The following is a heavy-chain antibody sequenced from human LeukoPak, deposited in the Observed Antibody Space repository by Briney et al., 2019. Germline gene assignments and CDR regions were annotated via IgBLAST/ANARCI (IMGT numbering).Heavy chain of an antibody. Sequence: GGSLRLSCAASGFTFSSYGMHWVRQAPGKGLEWVAVISYDGSNKYYADSVKGRFTISRDNSKNTLYLQMNSLRAEDTAVYYCARDIGVGATTFLDAFDIWGQGTMVTVSS. V-gene: IGHV3-30*03. J-gene: IGHJ3*02. CDR3: ARDIGVGATTFLDAFDI. D-gene: IGHD1-26*01. CDR2: ISYDGSNK. CDR1: GFTFSSYG.